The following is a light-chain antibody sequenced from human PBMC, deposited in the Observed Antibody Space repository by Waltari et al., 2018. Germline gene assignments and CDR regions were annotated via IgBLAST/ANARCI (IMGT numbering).Light chain of an antibody. V-gene: IGKV3-20*01. Sequence: TVLTQSPGTLSLSSGARATISCRASQSVSSSYLAWYPQKPGQASRLLIYGASSRATGIPDRFSGSGSGTDFTLTISRLEPEDFAVYYCQQYGSSPGTFGGGTKVEIK. CDR1: QSVSSSY. CDR2: GAS. CDR3: QQYGSSPGT. J-gene: IGKJ4*01.